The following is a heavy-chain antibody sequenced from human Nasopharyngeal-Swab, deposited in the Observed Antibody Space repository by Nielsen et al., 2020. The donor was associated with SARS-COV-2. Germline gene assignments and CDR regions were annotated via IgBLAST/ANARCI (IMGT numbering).Heavy chain of an antibody. CDR2: ISTKTGAP. CDR1: GYTFTSNV. CDR3: ARENQEYANIWIDY. Sequence: ASVKVSCKASGYTFTSNVLNWVRQAPGQGPEYIGWISTKTGAPTYAQAFTGRFVIPLDTSVSTTYLQISSLKADDTAVYYCARENQEYANIWIDYWGQGTQVTVSS. V-gene: IGHV7-4-1*02. J-gene: IGHJ4*02. D-gene: IGHD1-1*01.